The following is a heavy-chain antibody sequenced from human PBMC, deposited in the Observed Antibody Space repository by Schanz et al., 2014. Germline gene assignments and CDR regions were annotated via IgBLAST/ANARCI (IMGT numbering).Heavy chain of an antibody. V-gene: IGHV3-23*04. CDR2: ITGSGAT. Sequence: EVQLVESGGGLVKPGGSLRLSCAASGFTFRVFAMNWVRQAPGKGLEWVSIITGSGATYYADSVKGRFTISRDNSKNTVYMQMSSLRADDSAVYYCARDHQWLARYYMDVWGKGTTVTVSS. D-gene: IGHD6-19*01. J-gene: IGHJ6*03. CDR1: GFTFRVFA. CDR3: ARDHQWLARYYMDV.